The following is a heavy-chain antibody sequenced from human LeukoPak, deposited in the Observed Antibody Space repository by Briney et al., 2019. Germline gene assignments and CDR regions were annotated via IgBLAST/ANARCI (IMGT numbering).Heavy chain of an antibody. CDR1: GFTFSSYA. J-gene: IGHJ4*02. V-gene: IGHV3-30-3*01. CDR3: AREATPPYYYDSSGYYSGYFDY. D-gene: IGHD3-22*01. CDR2: ISYDGSNK. Sequence: SGGSLRLACAASGFTFSSYAMHWVRQAPGKGLERVSVISYDGSNKYYADSVKGRFTISRDNSKDTLYLQMNSLRAEDTAVYYCAREATPPYYYDSSGYYSGYFDYWVQGTLVTVSS.